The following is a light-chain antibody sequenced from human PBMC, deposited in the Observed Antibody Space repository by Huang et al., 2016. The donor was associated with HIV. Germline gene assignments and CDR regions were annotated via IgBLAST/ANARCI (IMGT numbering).Light chain of an antibody. J-gene: IGKJ1*01. CDR2: AAS. Sequence: EIVMTQSPATLSVSPRERATLSCRASQSVSSNLAWYQQKPGQAPRLLIYAASTRATGIPARFSGRGSGTEFTLTISSLQSEDFAVYYCQQYNNWPRTFGQGTKVEIK. CDR1: QSVSSN. CDR3: QQYNNWPRT. V-gene: IGKV3-15*01.